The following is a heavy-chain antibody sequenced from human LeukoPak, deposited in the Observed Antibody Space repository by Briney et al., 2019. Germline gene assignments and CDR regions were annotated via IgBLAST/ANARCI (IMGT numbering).Heavy chain of an antibody. CDR1: DGSIISSSYY. CDR2: IYYSGTT. J-gene: IGHJ3*02. V-gene: IGHV4-39*07. D-gene: IGHD3-22*01. Sequence: SETLSLTCSVSDGSIISSSYYWGWIRQPPGKGLEWIGNIYYSGTTYYNPSLKSRVTISVDTSKNQFSLKLSSVTAADTAVYYCAGLGAFDIWGQGTMVTVSS. CDR3: AGLGAFDI.